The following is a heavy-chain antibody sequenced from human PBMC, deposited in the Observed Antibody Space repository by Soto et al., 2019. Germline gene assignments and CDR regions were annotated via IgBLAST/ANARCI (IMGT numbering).Heavy chain of an antibody. Sequence: EVQLLESGGGLVQPGGSLRLSCAASGFTFGNYAMIWVRQAPGKGLEWVSTISGGGDGTYYADSVRGRFTISRANSRNTGYLQMNSLRAEDTAVYYCAKKGLGSLATYCSTGDCHYAFDIWGQGTMFTVSS. D-gene: IGHD2-15*01. V-gene: IGHV3-23*01. J-gene: IGHJ3*02. CDR1: GFTFGNYA. CDR2: ISGGGDGT. CDR3: AKKGLGSLATYCSTGDCHYAFDI.